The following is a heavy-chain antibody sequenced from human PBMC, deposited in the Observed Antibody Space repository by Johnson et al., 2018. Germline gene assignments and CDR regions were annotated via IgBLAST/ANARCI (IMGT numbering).Heavy chain of an antibody. Sequence: LVESGGGVVQPGRSLRLSCAASGCTFSSYSMNWVRKAPGKGLERVSSMSSRSRYIYYGDSVKGRLTISRDNAQNSLYLQMNSLRAEDTAVYYCAKDSYSGRYLGYFQHWGQGILVTVSS. CDR1: GCTFSSYS. D-gene: IGHD1-26*01. V-gene: IGHV3-21*04. CDR2: MSSRSRYI. CDR3: AKDSYSGRYLGYFQH. J-gene: IGHJ1*01.